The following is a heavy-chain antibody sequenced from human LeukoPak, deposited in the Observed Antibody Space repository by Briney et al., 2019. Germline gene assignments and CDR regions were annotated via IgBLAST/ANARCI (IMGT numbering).Heavy chain of an antibody. J-gene: IGHJ3*02. V-gene: IGHV1-69*05. CDR3: ARDPVVAATQRPNFDI. Sequence: SVKVSCKASGGTFSSYAIRWVRQTPGQGLEWMGRIIPIFGTANYAQKFQGRVTITTDESTSTAYMELSSMRSEDTAVYYCARDPVVAATQRPNFDIWGQGTMVTVSS. CDR1: GGTFSSYA. D-gene: IGHD2-15*01. CDR2: IIPIFGTA.